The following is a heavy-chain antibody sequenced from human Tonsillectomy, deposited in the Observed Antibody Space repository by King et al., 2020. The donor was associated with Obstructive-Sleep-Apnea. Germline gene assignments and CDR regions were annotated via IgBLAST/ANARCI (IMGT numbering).Heavy chain of an antibody. V-gene: IGHV3-48*01. Sequence: VQLVESGGGLVQPGGSLRLSCAASGFTFSSYSMNWVRQAPGKGLEWVSYISSSSSTIYYADSVKGRFTISRDNAKTSLYLQMNSLRAEDTAVYYCARGNGYNPYYFDYWGQGTLVTVSS. D-gene: IGHD5-24*01. J-gene: IGHJ4*02. CDR2: ISSSSSTI. CDR1: GFTFSSYS. CDR3: ARGNGYNPYYFDY.